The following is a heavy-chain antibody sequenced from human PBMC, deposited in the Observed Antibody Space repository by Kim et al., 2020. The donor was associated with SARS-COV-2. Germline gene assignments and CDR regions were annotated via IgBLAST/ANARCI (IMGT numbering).Heavy chain of an antibody. V-gene: IGHV2-70*01. CDR3: ARIQGSSWSPFDY. D-gene: IGHD6-13*01. Sequence: YSTSLKTRLTISKDTSKTQVVLTMTNMDPVDTATYYCARIQGSSWSPFDYWGQGTLVTVSS. J-gene: IGHJ4*02.